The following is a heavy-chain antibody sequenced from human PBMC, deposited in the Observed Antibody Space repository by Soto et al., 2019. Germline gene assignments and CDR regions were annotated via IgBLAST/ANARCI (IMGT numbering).Heavy chain of an antibody. V-gene: IGHV3-23*01. D-gene: IGHD4-4*01. J-gene: IGHJ4*02. Sequence: GGSLRLSCAASGFTFSSYAMNWVRQAPGEGLEWVSTITNTGGDKIYADSVKGRFTISRDNSKNTLYLQMNSLRAEDTAVYYCAKLGNPDYWGQGTLVTVSS. CDR3: AKLGNPDY. CDR1: GFTFSSYA. CDR2: ITNTGGDK.